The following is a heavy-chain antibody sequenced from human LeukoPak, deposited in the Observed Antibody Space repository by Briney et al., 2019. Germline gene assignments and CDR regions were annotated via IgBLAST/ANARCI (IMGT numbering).Heavy chain of an antibody. Sequence: SVKVSCKASGGTFSSYAISWVRQAPGQGLEWMGGIIPILGTVNYAQKFQGRVTITADESTSTAYMELSSLRSEDTAVYYCARTAQLPDYVWGSYLLYYFDYWGQGTLVTVSS. D-gene: IGHD3-16*01. J-gene: IGHJ4*02. CDR2: IIPILGTV. CDR3: ARTAQLPDYVWGSYLLYYFDY. CDR1: GGTFSSYA. V-gene: IGHV1-69*13.